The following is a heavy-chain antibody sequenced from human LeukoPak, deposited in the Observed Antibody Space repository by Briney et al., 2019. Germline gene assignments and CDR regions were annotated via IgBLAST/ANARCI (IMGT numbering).Heavy chain of an antibody. J-gene: IGHJ4*02. D-gene: IGHD4-23*01. CDR2: IYYSGST. Sequence: SETLSLTCTVSGGSISSSSYYWGWIRQPPGKGLEWIGSIYYSGSTYYNPSLKSRVTISVDTSKNQFSLKLSSVTAADTAVYYCARLSTTVVTLLDYWGQGTLLTVSS. CDR3: ARLSTTVVTLLDY. V-gene: IGHV4-39*01. CDR1: GGSISSSSYY.